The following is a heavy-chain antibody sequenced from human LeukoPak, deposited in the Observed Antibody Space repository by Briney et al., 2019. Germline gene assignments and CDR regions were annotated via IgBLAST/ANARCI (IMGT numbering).Heavy chain of an antibody. CDR1: DGGITGYY. Sequence: PSETLSLTCSVSDGGITGYYWGWIRQPPGKGLEWIGHIYSASTNYNPSLKSRVTISVDTSKNQFSLRLNSVTAADTAVYYCARGYSTSWTYYLDHWGQGALVTLSS. CDR3: ARGYSTSWTYYLDH. V-gene: IGHV4-59*01. D-gene: IGHD6-13*01. CDR2: IYSAST. J-gene: IGHJ4*02.